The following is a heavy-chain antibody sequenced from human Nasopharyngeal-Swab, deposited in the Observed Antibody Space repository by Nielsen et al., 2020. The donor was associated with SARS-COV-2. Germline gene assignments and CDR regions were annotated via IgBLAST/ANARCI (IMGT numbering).Heavy chain of an antibody. V-gene: IGHV3-53*01. D-gene: IGHD2-15*01. Sequence: WIRQPPGKGLEWVSVIYSGGSTYYADSVKGPFTISRDNSKNTLYLQMNSLRAEDTAVYYCAIEKVVVVAAGGWYYGMDVWGQGTTVTVSS. CDR2: IYSGGST. J-gene: IGHJ6*02. CDR3: AIEKVVVVAAGGWYYGMDV.